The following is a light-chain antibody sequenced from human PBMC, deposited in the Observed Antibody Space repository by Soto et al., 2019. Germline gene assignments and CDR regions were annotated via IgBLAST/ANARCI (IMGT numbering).Light chain of an antibody. CDR2: SNS. V-gene: IGLV1-40*01. CDR3: QSFDSSLSGSV. Sequence: QSVLTQPPSVSGAPGQRVTISCTGTGSNIGAGYDVHWYQQLPGTAPKLLMFSNSNRPSGVPVRFSASKSDTSASLAITGLRAEDEADYYSQSFDSSLSGSVFGGGTKLTVL. J-gene: IGLJ3*02. CDR1: GSNIGAGYD.